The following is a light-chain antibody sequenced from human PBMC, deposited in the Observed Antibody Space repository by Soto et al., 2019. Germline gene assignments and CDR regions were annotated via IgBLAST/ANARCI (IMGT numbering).Light chain of an antibody. J-gene: IGKJ2*01. CDR2: DVS. CDR3: QQSHSTPMYT. CDR1: QSVSSY. V-gene: IGKV3-11*01. Sequence: EIVLTQSPATLSLSPGERATLSCRASQSVSSYLAWYQQKPGQAPRLLIYDVSNRATGIPARFSGSGSGTDFTLTISSLEPEDFAVYYCQQSHSTPMYTFGQGTKLESK.